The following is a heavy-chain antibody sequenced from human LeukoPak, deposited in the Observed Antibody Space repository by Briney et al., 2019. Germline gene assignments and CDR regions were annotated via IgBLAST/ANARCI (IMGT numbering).Heavy chain of an antibody. J-gene: IGHJ4*02. Sequence: GASVTVSCTASGYTFTSYAMHWVRQAPGQRLEWMGWINAGNGNTKYSQKFQGRVTITRDTSASTAYMELSSLRSEDTAVYYCARDFYDFWSGWPYWGQGTLVTVSS. V-gene: IGHV1-3*01. CDR3: ARDFYDFWSGWPY. CDR2: INAGNGNT. D-gene: IGHD3-3*01. CDR1: GYTFTSYA.